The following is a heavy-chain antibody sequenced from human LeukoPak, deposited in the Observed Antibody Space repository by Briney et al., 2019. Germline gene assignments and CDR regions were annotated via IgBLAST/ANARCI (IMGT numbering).Heavy chain of an antibody. CDR2: IYNSGST. J-gene: IGHJ4*02. V-gene: IGHV4-4*07. CDR3: ARVARCTSCFDVDY. D-gene: IGHD2-2*01. CDR1: GDSMSSDY. Sequence: KTSETLSLTCTVSGDSMSSDYWSWIRQPAGKGLEWIGRIYNSGSTNYNPSLKSRVTMSVDTSKNQFSLTLSSVTAADTAVYYCARVARCTSCFDVDYWGQGTLVTVSS.